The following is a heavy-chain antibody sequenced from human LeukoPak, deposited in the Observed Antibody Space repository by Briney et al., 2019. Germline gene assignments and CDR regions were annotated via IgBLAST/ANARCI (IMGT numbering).Heavy chain of an antibody. J-gene: IGHJ4*02. V-gene: IGHV4-34*01. CDR2: INHSGST. CDR1: GGSFSGYY. CDR3: ARSLGISSIDY. Sequence: SETLSLTCAVYGGSFSGYYWSWIRQPPGKGREWIGEINHSGSTNYNPSLKSRVTISVDTSKNQFSLKLSSVTAADTAVYYCARSLGISSIDYWGQGTLVTVSS. D-gene: IGHD1-26*01.